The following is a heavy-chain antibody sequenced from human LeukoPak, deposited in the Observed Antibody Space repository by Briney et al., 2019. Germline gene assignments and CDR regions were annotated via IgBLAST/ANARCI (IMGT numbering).Heavy chain of an antibody. Sequence: GGSLRLSCAASGFTFSSYAMSWVRQAPGKGLEWVSALSYSGESTYYADSVRGRFTISRDNSKNMLYLQMNSLRAEDTAVYYCAKWYFYYYMDVWGKGTTVTVSS. V-gene: IGHV3-23*01. CDR2: LSYSGEST. CDR1: GFTFSSYA. CDR3: AKWYFYYYMDV. J-gene: IGHJ6*03.